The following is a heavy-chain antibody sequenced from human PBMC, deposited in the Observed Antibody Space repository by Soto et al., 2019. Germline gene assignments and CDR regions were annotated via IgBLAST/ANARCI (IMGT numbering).Heavy chain of an antibody. J-gene: IGHJ4*02. CDR2: IYYSGST. CDR1: GGSISSSSYY. D-gene: IGHD2-15*01. V-gene: IGHV4-39*01. Sequence: QLQLQESGPGLVKPSETLSLTCTVSGGSISSSSYYWGWIRQPPGKGLEWIGSIYYSGSTYYNPSLESRVTISVDTSKNPFSLKLSSVPAQNTPVYYCARPGAGCGGGSCDRSPIVDWGRGPLVTVSS. CDR3: ARPGAGCGGGSCDRSPIVD.